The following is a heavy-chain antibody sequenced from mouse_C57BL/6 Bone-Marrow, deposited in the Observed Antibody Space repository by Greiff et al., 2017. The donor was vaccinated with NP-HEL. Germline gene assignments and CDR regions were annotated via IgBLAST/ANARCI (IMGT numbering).Heavy chain of an antibody. CDR3: ARVEDSSGYVYYYAMDY. CDR1: GYTFTSYW. CDR2: IDPSDSYT. Sequence: QVQLQQSGAELVKPGASVKLSCKASGYTFTSYWMQWVKQRPGQGLEWIGEIDPSDSYTNYNQKFKGKATLTVDTSSSTAYMQLSSLTSEDSAVYYCARVEDSSGYVYYYAMDYWGQGTSVTVSS. J-gene: IGHJ4*01. D-gene: IGHD3-2*02. V-gene: IGHV1-50*01.